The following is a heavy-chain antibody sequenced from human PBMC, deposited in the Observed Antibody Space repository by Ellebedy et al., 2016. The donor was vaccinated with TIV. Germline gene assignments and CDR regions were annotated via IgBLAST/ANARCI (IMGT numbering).Heavy chain of an antibody. CDR3: ARGLEYSSSSADY. Sequence: GESLKISCAASGFTFSSYAMHWVRQAPGKGLEWVAVISYDGSNKYYADSVKGRFTISRDNSKNTLYLQMNSLRAEDTAVYYCARGLEYSSSSADYWGQGTLVTVSS. D-gene: IGHD6-6*01. V-gene: IGHV3-30-3*01. CDR2: ISYDGSNK. J-gene: IGHJ4*02. CDR1: GFTFSSYA.